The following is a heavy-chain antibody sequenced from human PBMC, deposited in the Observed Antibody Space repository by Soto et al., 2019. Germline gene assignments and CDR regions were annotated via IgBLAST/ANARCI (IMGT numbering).Heavy chain of an antibody. Sequence: QVQLVQSGAAVKKPGASVKVSCKASGYTFTSYYMHWVRQAPGQGLEWMGMINPSGGITSYAQKFQGRVTMTRDTSTSTAYMELISLRSEDTAVYYCARGAYYDSSPLNYYGMDVWGQGTTVTVSS. J-gene: IGHJ6*02. CDR2: INPSGGIT. CDR3: ARGAYYDSSPLNYYGMDV. V-gene: IGHV1-46*01. CDR1: GYTFTSYY. D-gene: IGHD3-22*01.